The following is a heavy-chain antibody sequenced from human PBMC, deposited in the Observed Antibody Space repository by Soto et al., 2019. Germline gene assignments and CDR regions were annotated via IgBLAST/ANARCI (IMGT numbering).Heavy chain of an antibody. CDR1: GFTFSSYA. J-gene: IGHJ4*02. V-gene: IGHV3-23*01. CDR3: AKDINRGSGWSKPFDY. D-gene: IGHD6-19*01. Sequence: GGSLRLSCAASGFTFSSYAMSWVRQAPGKGLEWVSAISGSGGSTYYADSVKGRFTISRDNSKNTLYLQMNSLRAEDTAVYYCAKDINRGSGWSKPFDYWGQGTLVTVSS. CDR2: ISGSGGST.